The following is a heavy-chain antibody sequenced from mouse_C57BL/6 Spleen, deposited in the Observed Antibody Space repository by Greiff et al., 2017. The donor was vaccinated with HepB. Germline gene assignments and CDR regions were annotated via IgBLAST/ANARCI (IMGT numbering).Heavy chain of an antibody. CDR3: ARYPYGTWYFDV. CDR1: GYSFTGYF. Sequence: VQLQQSGPELVKPGDSVKISCKASGYSFTGYFMNWVMQSHGKSLEWIGRINPYNGDTFYNQKFKGKATLTVDKSSSTAHMELRSLTSEDSAVYYCARYPYGTWYFDVWGTGTTVTVSS. D-gene: IGHD1-1*01. J-gene: IGHJ1*03. CDR2: INPYNGDT. V-gene: IGHV1-20*01.